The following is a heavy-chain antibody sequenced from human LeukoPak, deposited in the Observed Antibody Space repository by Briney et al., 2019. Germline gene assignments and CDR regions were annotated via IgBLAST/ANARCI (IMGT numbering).Heavy chain of an antibody. CDR2: LTGSGAGT. CDR3: AKDAQARLWLPRCSFDS. V-gene: IGHV3-23*01. Sequence: GGSLRLSCGASGFAFNDYAMGWVRQAPGKGLEWVSVLTGSGAGTYYADSVKGRFTISRDNSKNTLYLQMDNLRANDTAVYFCAKDAQARLWLPRCSFDSWGRGTLVTVSS. CDR1: GFAFNDYA. J-gene: IGHJ4*02. D-gene: IGHD6-19*01.